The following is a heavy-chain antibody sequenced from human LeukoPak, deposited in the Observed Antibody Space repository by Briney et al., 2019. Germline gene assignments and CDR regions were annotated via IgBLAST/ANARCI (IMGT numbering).Heavy chain of an antibody. V-gene: IGHV1-69*06. CDR1: GGTFSTYG. D-gene: IGHD4-17*01. CDR3: ARLVMTTVTNWFDP. Sequence: SVKVSCKASGGTFSTYGINWVRQAPGQGLEWMGGIIPIFGTAKYAQKFQGRVMITADKSTSTTYMELSSLTSEDTAVYYCARLVMTTVTNWFDPWGQGTLVTLSS. CDR2: IIPIFGTA. J-gene: IGHJ5*02.